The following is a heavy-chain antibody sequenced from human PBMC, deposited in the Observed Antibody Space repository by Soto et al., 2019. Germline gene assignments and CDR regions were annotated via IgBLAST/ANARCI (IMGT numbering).Heavy chain of an antibody. CDR2: ISGSDGRT. J-gene: IGHJ3*01. V-gene: IGHV3-23*01. Sequence: GGSLRLSCAASGFAFGNFAMSWVRQAPGKGLEWVSTISGSDGRTYYADSVKGRFTISRDNSKNMLYLQVNSLRAEDTALYYCAKDLYSGYEALGAFDVWGQGTMVTVSS. D-gene: IGHD5-12*01. CDR1: GFAFGNFA. CDR3: AKDLYSGYEALGAFDV.